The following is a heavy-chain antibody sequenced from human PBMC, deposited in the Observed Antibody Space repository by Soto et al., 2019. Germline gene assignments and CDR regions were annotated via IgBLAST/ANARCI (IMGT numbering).Heavy chain of an antibody. J-gene: IGHJ4*02. Sequence: QVQLVESGGGVVQSGTSLRLSCAASGFPFSSYGMHWVRQAPGKGLEWVAQISYDGSNKFYADSVKGRFTISRDNSKNTLYLQMSSLRAEDTAVYYCVGGQYYFDYCGQGTVVSVSS. CDR3: VGGQYYFDY. CDR2: ISYDGSNK. CDR1: GFPFSSYG. V-gene: IGHV3-30*03. D-gene: IGHD2-15*01.